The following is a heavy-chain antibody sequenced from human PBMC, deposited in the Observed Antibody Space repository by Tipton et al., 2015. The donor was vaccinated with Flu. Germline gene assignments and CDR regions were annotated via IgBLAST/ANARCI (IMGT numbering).Heavy chain of an antibody. Sequence: QLVQSGAEVKKAGASVKVSCKASGYTFSSYGISWVRQAPGQGLAWMGWISPYNGKIKYAKKFQGRVTMTTDTSTSTAYMELRSLRSDDTAVYYCARTAKIWLAVAGIQVWFDPWGQGTLVTVSS. CDR3: ARTAKIWLAVAGIQVWFDP. CDR2: ISPYNGKI. CDR1: GYTFSSYG. D-gene: IGHD6-19*01. V-gene: IGHV1-18*01. J-gene: IGHJ5*02.